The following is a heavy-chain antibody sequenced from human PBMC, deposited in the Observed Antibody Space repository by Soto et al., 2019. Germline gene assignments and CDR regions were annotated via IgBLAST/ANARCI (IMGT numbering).Heavy chain of an antibody. CDR2: ISGSDGNT. Sequence: EVQLLESGGGLVQPGGSLRLSCAASGFTFSSYAMSWVRQAPGKGLEWVSAISGSDGNTYYTDSVKGRFTISRDNSKNTLYMPMNSLRAEDTAVYYCAKDFSAGSGGYKRFDPWGQGTLVTVSS. CDR3: AKDFSAGSGGYKRFDP. CDR1: GFTFSSYA. D-gene: IGHD6-19*01. J-gene: IGHJ5*02. V-gene: IGHV3-23*01.